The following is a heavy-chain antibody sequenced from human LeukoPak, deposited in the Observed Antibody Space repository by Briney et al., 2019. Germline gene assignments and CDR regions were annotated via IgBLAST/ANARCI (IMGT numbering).Heavy chain of an antibody. CDR2: ISYDGSNK. V-gene: IGHV3-30*04. Sequence: GGSLRLSCAASGFTFSSYAMHWVRQAPGKGLEWVAVISYDGSNKYYADSVKGRFTISRDNSKNTLYLQMNSLRDEATSVYYCAREQVRMGWSFDHWGQGTLVTVSS. CDR3: AREQVRMGWSFDH. J-gene: IGHJ4*02. CDR1: GFTFSSYA. D-gene: IGHD2-8*01.